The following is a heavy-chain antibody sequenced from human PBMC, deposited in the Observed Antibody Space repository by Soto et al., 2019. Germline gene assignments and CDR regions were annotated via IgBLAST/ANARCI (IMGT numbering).Heavy chain of an antibody. V-gene: IGHV1-2*02. CDR2: INPNSGGT. J-gene: IGHJ4*02. Sequence: ASVKVSCKASGYTFTGYYMHWVRQAPGQGLEWMGWINPNSGGTNYAQKFQGRVTMTRDTSISTAYMELSRLRSDDTAVYYCARGPAGYYYDSSGYYLDEYYFDYWGQGTLVTV. CDR3: ARGPAGYYYDSSGYYLDEYYFDY. CDR1: GYTFTGYY. D-gene: IGHD3-22*01.